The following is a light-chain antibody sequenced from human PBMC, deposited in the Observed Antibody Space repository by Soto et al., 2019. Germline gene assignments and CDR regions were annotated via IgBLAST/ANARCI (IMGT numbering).Light chain of an antibody. CDR2: DAS. V-gene: IGKV3-11*01. Sequence: EIVLTQSPATLSLSPGERATLSCRASQSVSSYLAWYQQKAGPAARLLIYDASNRATGIPARFSGSGSGTDFTLTISSLEPEYFAVYYCQQRSNWPRTFGQGTQLEIK. CDR1: QSVSSY. CDR3: QQRSNWPRT. J-gene: IGKJ2*01.